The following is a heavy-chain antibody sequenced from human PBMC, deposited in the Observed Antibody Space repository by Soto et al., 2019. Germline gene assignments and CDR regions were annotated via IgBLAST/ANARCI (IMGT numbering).Heavy chain of an antibody. D-gene: IGHD2-2*01. CDR2: ISSSGSTI. Sequence: GGSLRLSCAASGFTFSSYEMNWVRQAPGKGLEWVSYISSSGSTIYYADSVKGRFTISRDNAKNSLYLQMNSLRAEDTAVYYCARAFVVPADIPPGFQHWGQGTPVTASS. V-gene: IGHV3-48*03. CDR3: ARAFVVPADIPPGFQH. J-gene: IGHJ1*01. CDR1: GFTFSSYE.